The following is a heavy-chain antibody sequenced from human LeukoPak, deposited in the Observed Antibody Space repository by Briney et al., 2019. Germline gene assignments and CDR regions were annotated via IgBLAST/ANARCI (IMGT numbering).Heavy chain of an antibody. V-gene: IGHV3-74*01. CDR1: GFTFSSYW. J-gene: IGHJ6*04. CDR3: ARAWDV. CDR2: ISSDGSST. Sequence: GGSLRLSCVASGFTFSSYWMHWARQAPGKGLVWVSRISSDGSSTSYADSVKGRFTISRDNAKNTVYLEMNSLRAEDTAVYYCARAWDVWGKGTTVTISS.